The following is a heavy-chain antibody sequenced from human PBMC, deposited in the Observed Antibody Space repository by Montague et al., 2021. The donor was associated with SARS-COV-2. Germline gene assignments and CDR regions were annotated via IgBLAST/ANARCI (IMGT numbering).Heavy chain of an antibody. CDR1: GFTFSNYS. D-gene: IGHD2/OR15-2a*01. J-gene: IGHJ6*02. V-gene: IGHV3-30-3*01. CDR2: ISFVRSNK. CDR3: ARVLGGYYVMDV. Sequence: SLRLSCAASGFTFSNYSMHWIRQAPGKGLDCLPAISFVRSNKYYPDSAKGRFTISSDNSKNTLYLQMNSLRAEDTALYYCARVLGGYYVMDVWGQGTTVTVSS.